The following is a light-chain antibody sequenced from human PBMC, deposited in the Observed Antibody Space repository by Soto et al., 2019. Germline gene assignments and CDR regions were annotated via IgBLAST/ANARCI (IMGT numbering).Light chain of an antibody. Sequence: EIILTQSPATLSLSPGERATLSCRASQSVGNSLAWYQQKPGQAPRLLIYDASKRATGIPARFGGSGSGTDFTLPISSLEPGYFAVYYCQLRINWAFGRGTKVEFK. CDR3: QLRINWA. J-gene: IGKJ1*01. V-gene: IGKV3-11*01. CDR1: QSVGNS. CDR2: DAS.